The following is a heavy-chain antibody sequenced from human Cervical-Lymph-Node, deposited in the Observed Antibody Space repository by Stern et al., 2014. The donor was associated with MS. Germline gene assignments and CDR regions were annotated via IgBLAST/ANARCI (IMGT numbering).Heavy chain of an antibody. CDR1: GGTFNSFA. J-gene: IGHJ3*02. D-gene: IGHD2-15*01. CDR2: IIPIFGIT. V-gene: IGHV1-69*17. CDR3: AREIHPAVATPGGFDI. Sequence: QLVQSGAEVKKPGSSVKVSCKASGGTFNSFAISWVRQAPGQGPEWMGGIIPIFGITNYAQKFQGRVTITADKSTSTAYMELSSLRSEDTAVYYCAREIHPAVATPGGFDIWGQGTMVTVSS.